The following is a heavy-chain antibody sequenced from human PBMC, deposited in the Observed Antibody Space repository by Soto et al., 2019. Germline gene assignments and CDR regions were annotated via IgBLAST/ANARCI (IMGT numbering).Heavy chain of an antibody. CDR3: ARTGSYYMVLDY. V-gene: IGHV3-7*05. CDR2: IKQDGSEK. D-gene: IGHD3-10*01. J-gene: IGHJ4*02. CDR1: GFTFSSYW. Sequence: GGSLRLACAAPGFTFSSYWMSWVRQAPGKGLEWVANIKQDGSEKYYVDSVKGRFTISRDNAKNSLYLQMNSLRAEDTAVYYSARTGSYYMVLDYWGQGTLVTVSS.